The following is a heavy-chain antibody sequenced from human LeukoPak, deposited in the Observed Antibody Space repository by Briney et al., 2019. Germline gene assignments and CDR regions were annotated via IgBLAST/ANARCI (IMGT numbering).Heavy chain of an antibody. CDR3: TTDCCSWSDNGNYYHY. D-gene: IGHD1-26*01. V-gene: IGHV3-33*01. J-gene: IGHJ4*02. Sequence: GGSLRLSCAASGFTFSDYGMHWVRQAPGKGLEWVAVIWYDGSNKYYADSVKGRFTISRDNSKNTRYLQMNSLKTEDTAVYYCTTDCCSWSDNGNYYHYWGQGTLVSVSS. CDR1: GFTFSDYG. CDR2: IWYDGSNK.